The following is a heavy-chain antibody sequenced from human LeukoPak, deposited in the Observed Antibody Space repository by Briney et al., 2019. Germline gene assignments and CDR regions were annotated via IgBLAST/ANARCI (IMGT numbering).Heavy chain of an antibody. CDR1: GFTFSTYA. D-gene: IGHD3-22*01. Sequence: GGSLRLSCVASGFTFSTYAMSWVRQAPGKGLEWVSSISASGGSTYYADSVKGRFTISRDYSKNTLYLQMNSLRAEDTAVYYCAKDLTLGYYYDSSGYRYWGQGTLVTVSS. J-gene: IGHJ4*02. CDR3: AKDLTLGYYYDSSGYRY. V-gene: IGHV3-23*01. CDR2: ISASGGST.